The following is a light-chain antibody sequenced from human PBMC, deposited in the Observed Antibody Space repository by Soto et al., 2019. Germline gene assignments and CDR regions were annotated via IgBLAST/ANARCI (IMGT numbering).Light chain of an antibody. CDR3: QQYGSSQFT. V-gene: IGKV3-15*01. J-gene: IGKJ3*01. Sequence: EIAMTQSPATLSVSPGERATLSCRASQSVSGNLAWYQQKPGQAPRLLIYDTSTRATGVPTRFSGSGSGTDFTLTISRLEPDDFAVYYCQQYGSSQFTFGPGT. CDR1: QSVSGN. CDR2: DTS.